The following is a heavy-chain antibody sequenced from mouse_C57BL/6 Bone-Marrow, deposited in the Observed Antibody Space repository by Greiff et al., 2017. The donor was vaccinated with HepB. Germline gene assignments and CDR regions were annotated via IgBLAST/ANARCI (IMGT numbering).Heavy chain of an antibody. Sequence: QVQLQQPGAELVRPGSSVKLSCKASGYTFTSYWMHWVKQRPIQGLEWIGNIDPSDSETHYNQKFKDKATLTVDKSSSTAYMQLSSLTSEDSAVYYCEGEGGQRFLLGRFGCWGQGTTLTVSS. CDR1: GYTFTSYW. CDR2: IDPSDSET. D-gene: IGHD4-1*01. CDR3: EGEGGQRFLLGRFGC. J-gene: IGHJ2*01. V-gene: IGHV1-52*01.